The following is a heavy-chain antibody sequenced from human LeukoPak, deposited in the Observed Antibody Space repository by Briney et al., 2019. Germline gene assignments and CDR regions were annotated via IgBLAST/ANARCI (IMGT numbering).Heavy chain of an antibody. Sequence: GGSLRLSCAASGFTFSSYSMNWVRQAPGKGLEWVSSISSSSSYIYYADSVKGRFTISRDNAKNSLYLQMNSLRAEDTAVYYCARDLAGYYYYYGMDVWGQGTTVTVSS. V-gene: IGHV3-21*01. J-gene: IGHJ6*02. CDR2: ISSSSSYI. CDR1: GFTFSSYS. D-gene: IGHD3-10*01. CDR3: ARDLAGYYYYYGMDV.